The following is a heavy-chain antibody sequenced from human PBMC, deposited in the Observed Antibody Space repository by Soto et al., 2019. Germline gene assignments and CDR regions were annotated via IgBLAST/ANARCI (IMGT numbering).Heavy chain of an antibody. CDR1: GFTFSSYA. CDR3: ARDKDIAAAGSSEYYYGMDV. Sequence: GSLRLSCAASGFTFSSYAMSWVRQAPGKGLEWVSAISGSGGSTYYADSVKGRFTISRDNSKNTLYLQMNSLRAEDTAVYYCARDKDIAAAGSSEYYYGMDVWGQGTTVTVSS. D-gene: IGHD6-13*01. V-gene: IGHV3-23*01. CDR2: ISGSGGST. J-gene: IGHJ6*02.